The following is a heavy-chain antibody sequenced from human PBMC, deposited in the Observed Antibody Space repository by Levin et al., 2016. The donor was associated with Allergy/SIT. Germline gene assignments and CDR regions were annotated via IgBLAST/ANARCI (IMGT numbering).Heavy chain of an antibody. J-gene: IGHJ6*04. CDR1: GGTISSYA. D-gene: IGHD3-10*01. Sequence: SVKVSCKASGGTISSYAISWVRQAPGQGLEWMGRIIPIFNTTDYAHNFQGRVTISADETTNTAYMQLSSLKSEDTALYYCARVDYGSGTGRMDVWGKGTSVSVSS. CDR2: IIPIFNTT. CDR3: ARVDYGSGTGRMDV. V-gene: IGHV1-69*13.